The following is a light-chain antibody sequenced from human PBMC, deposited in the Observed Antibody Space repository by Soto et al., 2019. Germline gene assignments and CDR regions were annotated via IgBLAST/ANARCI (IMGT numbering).Light chain of an antibody. CDR2: EVS. J-gene: IGLJ1*01. CDR3: NSYAGDIIRFV. CDR1: SSDVGAYKY. V-gene: IGLV2-14*01. Sequence: QSALTQPASVSGSPGQSVTISCTGTSSDVGAYKYVSWYQQHPGKAPKLMIYEVSNRPSGVSSRFSGSKSGNTASLTISGLQADDEADYYCNSYAGDIIRFVFGTGTKVTVL.